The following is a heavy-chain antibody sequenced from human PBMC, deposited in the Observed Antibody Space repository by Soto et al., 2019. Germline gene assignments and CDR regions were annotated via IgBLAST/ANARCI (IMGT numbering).Heavy chain of an antibody. CDR3: AREAPPPSE. V-gene: IGHV1-18*01. Sequence: QVQLVQSGAEVKKPGATVTVSCKTSGYTFTSYGISWVRQAPGHGLEWMGWISAYNGHTNNAQKLQGRVTRTTDTSASTAYMELGSLRSDDTAVWYCAREAPPPSEWGQGTLATASS. CDR2: ISAYNGHT. J-gene: IGHJ4*02. D-gene: IGHD3-3*01. CDR1: GYTFTSYG.